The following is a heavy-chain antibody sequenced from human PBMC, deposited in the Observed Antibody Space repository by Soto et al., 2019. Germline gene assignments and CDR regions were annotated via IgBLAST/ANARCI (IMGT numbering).Heavy chain of an antibody. CDR3: ARERTRGFDP. CDR2: INPSGGST. CDR1: GYTFTSYY. J-gene: IGHJ5*02. V-gene: IGHV1-46*01. Sequence: ASVKVSCKASGYTFTSYYMHWVRQAPGQGLEWMGIINPSGGSTACAQKFQGRVTMTRNTSISTAYMELSSLRSEDTAVYYCARERTRGFDPWGQGTLVTVSS.